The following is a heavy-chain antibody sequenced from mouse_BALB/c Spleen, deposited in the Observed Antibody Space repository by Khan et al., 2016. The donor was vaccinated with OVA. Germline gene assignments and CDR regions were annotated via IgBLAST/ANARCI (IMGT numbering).Heavy chain of an antibody. D-gene: IGHD2-4*01. CDR2: IDPANGYT. Sequence: VQLQQSGAEFVKPGASVKLSCTASGFTIKDTYMHWVKQRPEQGLEWIGRIDPANGYTKYDPTFQGKAPLTADTSSNTAYLQLNSLTSEDTAVYDGARINDDDGSYWGQGTLVTGSA. CDR1: GFTIKDTY. CDR3: ARINDDDGSY. V-gene: IGHV14-3*02. J-gene: IGHJ3*01.